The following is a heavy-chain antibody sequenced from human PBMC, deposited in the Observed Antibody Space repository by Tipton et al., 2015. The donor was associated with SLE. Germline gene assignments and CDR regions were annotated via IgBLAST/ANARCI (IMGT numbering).Heavy chain of an antibody. D-gene: IGHD6-19*01. V-gene: IGHV4-59*07. Sequence: TLSLTCTVSGGSISSHYWSWIRQPLGKGLEWIGYIYYSGSTNYNPSLKSRVTISVDTSKNQFSLKLSSVTAADTAMYYCARGQWLVRDAFDIWGQGTVVTVSS. CDR3: ARGQWLVRDAFDI. CDR1: GGSISSHY. J-gene: IGHJ3*02. CDR2: IYYSGST.